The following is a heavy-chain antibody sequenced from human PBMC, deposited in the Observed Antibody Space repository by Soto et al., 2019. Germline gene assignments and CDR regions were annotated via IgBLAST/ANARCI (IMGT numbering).Heavy chain of an antibody. V-gene: IGHV1-46*01. D-gene: IGHD3-22*01. J-gene: IGHJ4*02. CDR3: ARGYHSSGFPPLVDY. CDR2: INPSGGST. CDR1: VYTLTSYY. Sequence: SVKVAWKSSVYTLTSYYMHLVRQAPGQGLEWMGIINPSGGSTSYAQKFQGRVTMTRDTSTSTAYMELSSLRSEDTAVYYCARGYHSSGFPPLVDYWGQGTLVTVSS.